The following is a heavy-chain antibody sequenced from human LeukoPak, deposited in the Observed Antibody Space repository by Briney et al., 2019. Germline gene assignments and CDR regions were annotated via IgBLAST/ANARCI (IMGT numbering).Heavy chain of an antibody. D-gene: IGHD3-22*01. CDR3: STRYYDTSGDTRGI. V-gene: IGHV3-15*01. J-gene: IGHJ3*02. Sequence: GGSLRLSCAASGFTFNNAWMTWVRQAPGKGLEWVGHIKSRTDGGTAEYAAPVKGRFTISRDDSKNTLYLQMNSLKTEDTAVYYCSTRYYDTSGDTRGIWGQGTMVTVSS. CDR1: GFTFNNAW. CDR2: IKSRTDGGTA.